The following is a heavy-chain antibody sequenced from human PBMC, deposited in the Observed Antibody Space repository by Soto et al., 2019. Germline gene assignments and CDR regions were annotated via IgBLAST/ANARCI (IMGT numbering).Heavy chain of an antibody. CDR2: IYYSGST. CDR1: GGSISSSSYY. CDR3: ARGGSLTTVTTDAFDI. J-gene: IGHJ3*02. Sequence: QLQLQESGPGLVKPSETLSLTCTVSGGSISSSSYYWGWIRHPPGKGLEWIGSIYYSGSTYYNPSLKSRVTIPVDTSKNQFSLKLSSVTAADTAVYYCARGGSLTTVTTDAFDIWGQGTMVTVSS. V-gene: IGHV4-39*01. D-gene: IGHD4-17*01.